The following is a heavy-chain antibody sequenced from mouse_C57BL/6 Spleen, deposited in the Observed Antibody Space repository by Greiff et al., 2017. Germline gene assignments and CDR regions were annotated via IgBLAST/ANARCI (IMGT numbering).Heavy chain of an antibody. CDR2: ISSGSSTI. CDR1: GFTFSDYG. D-gene: IGHD1-1*01. CDR3: TRPYYYGSSYEGWFTY. V-gene: IGHV5-17*01. J-gene: IGHJ3*01. Sequence: EVKLMESGGGLVKPGGSLKLSCAASGFTFSDYGMHWVRQAPEKGLEWVAYISSGSSTIYYADTVKGRFTISRDNAKNTLFLQMTSLRSEDTAMYYCTRPYYYGSSYEGWFTYWGQGTLVTVSA.